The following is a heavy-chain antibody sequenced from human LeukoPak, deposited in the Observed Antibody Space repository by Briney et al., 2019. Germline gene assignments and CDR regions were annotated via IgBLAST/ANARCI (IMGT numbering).Heavy chain of an antibody. Sequence: VSVKVSCKASGYTFTSYGISWVRQAPGQGLEWMGWITTYNGNTNYAQKFQGRVTMTTDTSTSTAYMELSSLRSEDTAVYYCARALGTHSSTCYDYWGQGTLVTVSS. CDR2: ITTYNGNT. V-gene: IGHV1-18*01. CDR3: ARALGTHSSTCYDY. D-gene: IGHD6-13*01. CDR1: GYTFTSYG. J-gene: IGHJ4*02.